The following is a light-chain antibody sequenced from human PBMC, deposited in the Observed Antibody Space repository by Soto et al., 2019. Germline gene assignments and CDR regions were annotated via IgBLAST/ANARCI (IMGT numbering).Light chain of an antibody. J-gene: IGKJ5*01. CDR2: DAY. Sequence: DIPMTQSPSSLSASVGDRVTITCQASQDITNYLNWYQQKPGKPPKLLINDAYNLETGVPSRFSGSGSGTHFSFTINSLQPEDFATYYCQQHDDLPITFGLGTRLDIK. V-gene: IGKV1-33*01. CDR3: QQHDDLPIT. CDR1: QDITNY.